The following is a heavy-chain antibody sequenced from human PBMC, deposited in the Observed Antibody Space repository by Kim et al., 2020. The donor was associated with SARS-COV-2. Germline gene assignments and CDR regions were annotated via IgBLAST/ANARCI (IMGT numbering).Heavy chain of an antibody. V-gene: IGHV3-48*03. CDR2: ISSSGSTI. D-gene: IGHD5-12*01. J-gene: IGHJ4*02. CDR3: ARVGRDGYNSFDY. Sequence: GGSLRLSCAASGFTFSSYEMNWVRQAPGKGLEWVSYISSSGSTIYYADSVKGRFTISRDNAKNSLYLQMNSLRAEDTAVYYCARVGRDGYNSFDYWGQGTLVTVSS. CDR1: GFTFSSYE.